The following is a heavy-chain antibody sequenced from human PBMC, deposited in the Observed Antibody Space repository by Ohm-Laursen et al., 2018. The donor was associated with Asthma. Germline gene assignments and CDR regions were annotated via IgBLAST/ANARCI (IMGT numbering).Heavy chain of an antibody. D-gene: IGHD3-16*02. CDR1: GYTFTSYG. J-gene: IGHJ6*02. CDR3: ARGSYDYVWGSYRGYGMDI. Sequence: ASVKVSCKPSGYTFTSYGISWVRQAPGQGLEWMGWISAYNGNTNYAQKLQGRVTMTTDTSTSTAYMELRSLRSDDTAVYYCARGSYDYVWGSYRGYGMDIWGQGTTVTVSS. V-gene: IGHV1-18*01. CDR2: ISAYNGNT.